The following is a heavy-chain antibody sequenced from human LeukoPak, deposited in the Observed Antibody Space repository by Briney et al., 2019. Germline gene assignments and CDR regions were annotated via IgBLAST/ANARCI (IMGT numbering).Heavy chain of an antibody. CDR3: ANDLQYDDFDI. J-gene: IGHJ3*02. Sequence: GGSLRLSCTASRFSIRNFGMAWVRQAPGKGLEWVSTIDYNGHRTHYADSVKGRFTISRDNSKNTVYLQMNLLRAEDTAIYYCANDLQYDDFDIWGQGTMVTVSS. CDR2: IDYNGHRT. CDR1: RFSIRNFG. V-gene: IGHV3-23*05.